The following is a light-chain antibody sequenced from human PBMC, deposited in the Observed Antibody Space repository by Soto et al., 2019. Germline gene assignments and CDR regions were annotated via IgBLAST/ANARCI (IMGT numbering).Light chain of an antibody. CDR2: EVS. Sequence: QSALTQPASVTGSPGHSITISCSGTSEDVGGYNYVSWYQHHPAKGPKLMIYEVSNRPSGLSDRFSGSKSGNTASLTISGLQAEDEADYYCSSYTSSNTLVFGSGTKLTVL. CDR3: SSYTSSNTLV. J-gene: IGLJ1*01. CDR1: SEDVGGYNY. V-gene: IGLV2-14*01.